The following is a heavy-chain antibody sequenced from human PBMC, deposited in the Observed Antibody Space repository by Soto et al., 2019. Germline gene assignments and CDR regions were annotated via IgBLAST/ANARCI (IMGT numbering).Heavy chain of an antibody. CDR2: IYYSGST. Sequence: PSETLSLTCTVSGGSISSGDYYWSWIRQPPGKGLEWIGYIYYSGSTYYNPSLKSRVTISVDTSKNQFSLKLSSVTAADTAVYYCARAKLCGGIRYWFDPWGQGTLVTVSS. CDR1: GGSISSGDYY. D-gene: IGHD2-21*01. J-gene: IGHJ5*02. CDR3: ARAKLCGGIRYWFDP. V-gene: IGHV4-30-4*01.